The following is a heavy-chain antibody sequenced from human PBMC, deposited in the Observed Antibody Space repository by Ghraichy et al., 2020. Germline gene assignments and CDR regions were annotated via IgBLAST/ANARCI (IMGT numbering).Heavy chain of an antibody. CDR2: IYYSGST. V-gene: IGHV4-39*01. Sequence: SQTLSLTCTVSGGSISSSSYYWGWIRQPPGKGLEWIGSIYYSGSTYYNPSLKSRVTISVDTSKNQFSLKLSSVTAADTAVYYCARQYCTNGVCYSRGWFDPWGQGTLVTVSS. CDR1: GGSISSSSYY. D-gene: IGHD2-8*01. CDR3: ARQYCTNGVCYSRGWFDP. J-gene: IGHJ5*02.